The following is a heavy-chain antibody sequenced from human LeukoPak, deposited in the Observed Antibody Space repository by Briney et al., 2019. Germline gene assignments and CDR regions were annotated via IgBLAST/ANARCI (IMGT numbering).Heavy chain of an antibody. D-gene: IGHD3-3*01. V-gene: IGHV4-59*13. Sequence: SETLSLTCTVSGGSISSYNWNWIRHPPRARPDWVWYSYYSGSTNYNPSLKSRVTISVDTSKNQFSLKLSSVTAADTAVYYCARINMGDFWSGYLMPYFDYWGQGTLVTVSS. J-gene: IGHJ4*02. CDR3: ARINMGDFWSGYLMPYFDY. CDR2: SYYSGST. CDR1: GGSISSYN.